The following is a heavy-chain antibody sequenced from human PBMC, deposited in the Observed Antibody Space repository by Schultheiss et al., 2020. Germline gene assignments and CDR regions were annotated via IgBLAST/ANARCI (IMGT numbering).Heavy chain of an antibody. D-gene: IGHD2-15*01. V-gene: IGHV3-23*01. J-gene: IGHJ3*02. CDR1: GFPFSSYA. CDR2: ISGSNT. CDR3: AKDLRFVVVVAAAHDAFDI. Sequence: GGSLRLSCAATGFPFSSYAMSWVRQAPGKGLEWVSGISGSNTYYADSVKGRFTISRDSSKSTLYLQMSSLRAEDTAVYYCAKDLRFVVVVAAAHDAFDIWGQGTMVTVSS.